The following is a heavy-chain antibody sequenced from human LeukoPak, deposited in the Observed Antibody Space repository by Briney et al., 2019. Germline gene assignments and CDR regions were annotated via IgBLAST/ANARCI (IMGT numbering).Heavy chain of an antibody. D-gene: IGHD2-2*01. J-gene: IGHJ4*02. CDR2: ISAYNSNT. Sequence: RASVKVSCKASGYTFTSYGISWVRQAPGQGLEWMGWISAYNSNTNYAQKLQGRVTMTTDTSTSTAYMELRSLRSDDTAVYYCARDSVVVPAATTGDYWGQGTLVTVSS. V-gene: IGHV1-18*01. CDR3: ARDSVVVPAATTGDY. CDR1: GYTFTSYG.